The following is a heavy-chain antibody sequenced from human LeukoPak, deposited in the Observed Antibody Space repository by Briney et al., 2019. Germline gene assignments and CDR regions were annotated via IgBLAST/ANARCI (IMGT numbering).Heavy chain of an antibody. CDR1: GGTFSSYA. V-gene: IGHV1-69*05. Sequence: SVKVSCKASGGTFSSYAISWVRQAPGQGLEWMGGIIPIFGTANYAQKFQGRVTITTDESTSTAYMELSSLRSEDTAVYYCAGDRGGVSDCWSGYLGDLDYWGQGALVTVSS. CDR2: IIPIFGTA. J-gene: IGHJ4*02. CDR3: AGDRGGVSDCWSGYLGDLDY. D-gene: IGHD3-3*01.